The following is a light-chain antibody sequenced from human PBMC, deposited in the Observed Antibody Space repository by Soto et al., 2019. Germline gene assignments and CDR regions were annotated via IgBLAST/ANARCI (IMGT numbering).Light chain of an antibody. CDR2: QAA. V-gene: IGKV1-5*03. J-gene: IGKJ1*01. CDR3: QQYNTYDWT. CDR1: RNIETW. Sequence: DIQMTQSPSTLSASVGDRGTITCRASRNIETWLAWYQQKPGKGPKFLIYQAATLQSGVPSRFSGSGSGTEFSLTISSLQPDDFATYYCQQYNTYDWTFGQGTKVEIK.